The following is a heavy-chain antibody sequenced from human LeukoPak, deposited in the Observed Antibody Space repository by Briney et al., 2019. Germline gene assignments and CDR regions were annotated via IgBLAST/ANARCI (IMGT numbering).Heavy chain of an antibody. V-gene: IGHV4-39*01. CDR1: GGSISSSSYY. CDR3: ARLLPDQGSWFDP. J-gene: IGHJ5*02. D-gene: IGHD3-10*01. Sequence: SETLSLTCTVSGGSISSSSYYWGWIRQPPGKGLEWIGSIYYSGSTYYNPSLKSRVTISVDTSKNQFSLKLSSVTAADTAVYYCARLLPDQGSWFDPWGQGTLVTVSS. CDR2: IYYSGST.